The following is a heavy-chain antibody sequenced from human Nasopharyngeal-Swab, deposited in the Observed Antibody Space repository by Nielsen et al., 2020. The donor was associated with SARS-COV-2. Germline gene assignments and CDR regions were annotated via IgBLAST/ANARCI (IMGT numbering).Heavy chain of an antibody. D-gene: IGHD3-22*01. J-gene: IGHJ4*02. CDR1: GFIFDNYV. V-gene: IGHV3-33*01. Sequence: GGSLRLSCAASGFIFDNYVMNWVRQAPGRGLEWVAVIWYDGKSANYADSVKGRFSISRDNSKNTLDLQMNSLRVEDTAVYYCAREYYYYSSGYKYTVRGFDYWGQGTPVSVSS. CDR3: AREYYYYSSGYKYTVRGFDY. CDR2: IWYDGKSA.